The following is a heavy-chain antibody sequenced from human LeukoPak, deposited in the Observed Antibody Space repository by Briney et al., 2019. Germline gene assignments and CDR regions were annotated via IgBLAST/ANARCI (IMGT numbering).Heavy chain of an antibody. CDR1: RFTFSSYA. J-gene: IGHJ4*02. CDR2: ISGSGGST. D-gene: IGHD3-16*01. Sequence: PGGSLRLSCAASRFTFSSYAMSWVRQAPGKGLEWVSAISGSGGSTYYADSVKGRFTISRDNSKNTLYLQMNSLRAEDTAVYYCANTEVQMLISYYFDYWGQGTLVTVSS. CDR3: ANTEVQMLISYYFDY. V-gene: IGHV3-23*01.